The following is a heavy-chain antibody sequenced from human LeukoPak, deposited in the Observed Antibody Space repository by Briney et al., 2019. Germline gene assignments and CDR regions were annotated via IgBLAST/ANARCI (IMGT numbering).Heavy chain of an antibody. D-gene: IGHD2-21*02. CDR2: IFPSGGEI. CDR3: VKDGDCGGDCYSDY. Sequence: GGSLRLSCAASGFTFSTFAMIWVRQPPGKGLEWVSSIFPSGGEIHYADSVRGRFTISRDNSKSPLSLQMNSLRAEDTAVYYCVKDGDCGGDCYSDYWGQGTLVTVSS. J-gene: IGHJ4*02. CDR1: GFTFSTFA. V-gene: IGHV3-23*01.